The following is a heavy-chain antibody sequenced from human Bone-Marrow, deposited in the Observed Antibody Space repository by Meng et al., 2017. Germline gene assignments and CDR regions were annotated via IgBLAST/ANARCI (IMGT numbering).Heavy chain of an antibody. J-gene: IGHJ5*02. V-gene: IGHV4-34*01. D-gene: IGHD2-15*01. Sequence: SETLSLTCAVYGGSFSGYYWGWIRQPPGKGLEWMGEINHSGSTNYNPSLKSRVTISVDTSKNQFSLKLSSVTAADTAVYYCAGIGYCSGGSCKRKWYDPWGQATLATVSS. CDR1: GGSFSGYY. CDR2: INHSGST. CDR3: AGIGYCSGGSCKRKWYDP.